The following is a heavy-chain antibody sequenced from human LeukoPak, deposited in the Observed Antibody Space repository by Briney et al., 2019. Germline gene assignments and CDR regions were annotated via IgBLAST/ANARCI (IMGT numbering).Heavy chain of an antibody. J-gene: IGHJ3*02. Sequence: SVKVSCKASGGTFISYAISWVRQAPGQGLEWMGRIIPILGIANYAQKFQGRVTITADKSTSTAYLELSSLSSEATAVYYCAKHDSALEGYAFDIWGQGTMVTVSS. CDR1: GGTFISYA. V-gene: IGHV1-69*04. CDR3: AKHDSALEGYAFDI. D-gene: IGHD2-15*01. CDR2: IIPILGIA.